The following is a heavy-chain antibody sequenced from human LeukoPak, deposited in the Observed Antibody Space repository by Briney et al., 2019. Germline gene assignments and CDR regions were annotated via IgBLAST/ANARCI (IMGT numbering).Heavy chain of an antibody. V-gene: IGHV1-46*01. J-gene: IGHJ4*02. Sequence: ASVKVSCKASGYTFTNYYMHWVRQTPGQGLEWMGIINPSGGSTSYAQKCQGRVTMTRDTSTSTVYMELSSLRSEDTAVYYCAKSPRIVGATWDYWGQGTLVTVSS. CDR1: GYTFTNYY. CDR3: AKSPRIVGATWDY. D-gene: IGHD1-26*01. CDR2: INPSGGST.